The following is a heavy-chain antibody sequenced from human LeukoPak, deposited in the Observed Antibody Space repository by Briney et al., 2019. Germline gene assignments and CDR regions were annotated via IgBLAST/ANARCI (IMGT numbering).Heavy chain of an antibody. Sequence: GGSLRLSCAASGFTFNSYEMNWVRQAPGKGLEWVSYISSSGSTIYYADSVKGRFTISRDNAKNSLHLQMNSLRDEDTAVYYCARDPGNFDYWGQGTLVTVSS. D-gene: IGHD6-13*01. V-gene: IGHV3-48*03. CDR2: ISSSGSTI. J-gene: IGHJ4*02. CDR1: GFTFNSYE. CDR3: ARDPGNFDY.